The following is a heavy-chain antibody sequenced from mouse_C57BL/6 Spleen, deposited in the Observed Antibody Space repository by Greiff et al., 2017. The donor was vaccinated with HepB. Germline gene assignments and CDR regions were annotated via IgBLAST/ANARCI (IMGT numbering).Heavy chain of an antibody. Sequence: QVQLQHSGAELARPGASVKLSCKASGYTFTSYGISWVKQRTGQGLEWIGEIYPRSGNTYYNEKFKGKATLTADKSSSTAYMELRSLTSEDSAVYFCALYYYGRDYWGQGTTLTVSS. CDR2: IYPRSGNT. J-gene: IGHJ2*01. CDR1: GYTFTSYG. V-gene: IGHV1-81*01. D-gene: IGHD1-1*01. CDR3: ALYYYGRDY.